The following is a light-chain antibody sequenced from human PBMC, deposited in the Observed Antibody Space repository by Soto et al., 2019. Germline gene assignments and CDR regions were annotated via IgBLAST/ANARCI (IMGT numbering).Light chain of an antibody. CDR2: DAS. CDR3: QHHNNYYTWK. CDR1: QSISNW. J-gene: IGKJ1*01. V-gene: IGKV1-5*01. Sequence: DIPMTQVPSRLAASVGDIVTITCRPSQSISNWLAWYQQKPGKAPTLLIYDASNLESGVPSRFSGSGSATEFSLTIRSLQPDDFSAYYCQHHNNYYTWKCGQGTKGDIK.